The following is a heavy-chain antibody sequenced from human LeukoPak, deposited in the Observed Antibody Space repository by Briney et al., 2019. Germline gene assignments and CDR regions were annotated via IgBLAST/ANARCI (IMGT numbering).Heavy chain of an antibody. D-gene: IGHD5-12*01. Sequence: GGSLRLSCAASGFTSMDYAMNWVRQAPGKGLEWVSVLIGSSGSTDYADSVKGRFTISRDTSKNTVFLQMNSLRAEDTAIYYCAKGAYDYIEMGYFDSWGQGSLVTVSS. CDR3: AKGAYDYIEMGYFDS. CDR2: LIGSSGST. V-gene: IGHV3-23*01. CDR1: GFTSMDYA. J-gene: IGHJ4*02.